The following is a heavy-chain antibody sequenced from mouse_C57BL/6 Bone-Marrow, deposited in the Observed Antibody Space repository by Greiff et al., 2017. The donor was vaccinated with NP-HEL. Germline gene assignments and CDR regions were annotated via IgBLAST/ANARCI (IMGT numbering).Heavy chain of an antibody. CDR1: GYTFTSYW. V-gene: IGHV1-69*01. Sequence: QVQLQQPGAELVMPGASVKLSCKASGYTFTSYWMHWVKQRPGQGLEWIGEIDPSDSYTNYNQKFKGKSTLTVDKSSSTAYMQLSSLTSEDSAVYYCARLGLRRGYWGQGTTLTVSS. J-gene: IGHJ2*01. CDR2: IDPSDSYT. D-gene: IGHD2-4*01. CDR3: ARLGLRRGY.